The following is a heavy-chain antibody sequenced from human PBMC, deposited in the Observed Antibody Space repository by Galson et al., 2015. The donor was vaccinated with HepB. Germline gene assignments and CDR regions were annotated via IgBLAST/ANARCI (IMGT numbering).Heavy chain of an antibody. V-gene: IGHV3-33*01. Sequence: SLRLSCAASGFTFSSYGMHWVRQAPGKGLEWVAVIWYDGSNKYYADSVKGRFTISRDNSKNTLYLQMNSLRAEDTAVYYCARGSVVVVAATPKHNWFDPWGQGTLVTVSS. CDR3: ARGSVVVVAATPKHNWFDP. CDR1: GFTFSSYG. CDR2: IWYDGSNK. D-gene: IGHD2-15*01. J-gene: IGHJ5*02.